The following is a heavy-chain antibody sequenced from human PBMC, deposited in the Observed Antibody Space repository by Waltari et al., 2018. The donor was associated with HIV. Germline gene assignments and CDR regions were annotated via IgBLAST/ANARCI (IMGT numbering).Heavy chain of an antibody. J-gene: IGHJ6*02. D-gene: IGHD2-15*01. CDR2: IYHSGST. V-gene: IGHV4-38-2*02. CDR3: ARVLGYCSGGSCYENYYYYGMDV. Sequence: PPGKGLEWIGSIYHSGSTYYNPSLKSRVTISVDTSKNQFSLKLSSVTAADTAVYYCARVLGYCSGGSCYENYYYYGMDVWGQGTTVTVSS.